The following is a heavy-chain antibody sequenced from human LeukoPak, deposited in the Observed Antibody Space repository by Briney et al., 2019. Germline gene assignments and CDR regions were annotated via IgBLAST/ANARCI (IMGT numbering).Heavy chain of an antibody. J-gene: IGHJ1*01. CDR3: ARGAIVVAQRSPNRAEYFQH. V-gene: IGHV4-39*01. Sequence: SETLSLTCTVSGGSISSSGSYWGWIRQPPGKGLEWIGNIYYSGSTYYNPSLKSRVTISVDTSKNQFSLKLSSVTAADTAVYYCARGAIVVAQRSPNRAEYFQHWGQGTLVTVSS. CDR1: GGSISSSGSY. CDR2: IYYSGST. D-gene: IGHD2-15*01.